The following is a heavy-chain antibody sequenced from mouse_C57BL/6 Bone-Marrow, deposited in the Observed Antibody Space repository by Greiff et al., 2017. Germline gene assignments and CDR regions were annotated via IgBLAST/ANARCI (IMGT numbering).Heavy chain of an antibody. V-gene: IGHV14-4*01. CDR3: TSSTGWFAY. CDR1: GFNIKDDY. Sequence: EVKVVESGAELVRPGASVKLSCTASGFNIKDDYMHWVKQRPEQGLEWIGWIDPENGDTEYASKFQGKATITADTSSNTAYLQLSSLTSEDTAVYYCTSSTGWFAYWGQGTLVTVSA. D-gene: IGHD4-1*02. J-gene: IGHJ3*01. CDR2: IDPENGDT.